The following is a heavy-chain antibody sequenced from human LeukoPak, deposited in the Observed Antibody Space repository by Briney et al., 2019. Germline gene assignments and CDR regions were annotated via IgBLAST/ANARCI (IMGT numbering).Heavy chain of an antibody. CDR3: TRTARIGYFDPTKPPLNFDY. Sequence: SETLSLTCAVYGGSFSGYYWSWIRQPPGKGLEWIGEINHSGSTNYNPSLKSRVTISVDTSKNQFSLKLSSVTAADTAVYYCTRTARIGYFDPTKPPLNFDYWGQGTLVTVSS. D-gene: IGHD3-9*01. CDR2: INHSGST. CDR1: GGSFSGYY. J-gene: IGHJ4*02. V-gene: IGHV4-34*01.